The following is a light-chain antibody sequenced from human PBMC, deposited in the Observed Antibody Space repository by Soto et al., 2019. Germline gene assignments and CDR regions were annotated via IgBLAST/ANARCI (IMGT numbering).Light chain of an antibody. V-gene: IGLV2-14*01. CDR1: SSDVGGYNY. CDR2: DVT. CDR3: SSYTGSTTLGV. J-gene: IGLJ1*01. Sequence: HSVLTQPASVSGSPGQSITISCTGTSSDVGGYNYVSWYQQHPGKAPKLMIYDVTNRPSGVSNRFSGSKSGNTASLTISGLQAEDEADYYCSSYTGSTTLGVFGTG.